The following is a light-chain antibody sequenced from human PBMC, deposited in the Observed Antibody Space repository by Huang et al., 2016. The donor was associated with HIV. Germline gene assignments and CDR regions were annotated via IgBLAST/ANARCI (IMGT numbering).Light chain of an antibody. CDR1: QMLLDSLNTKNY. V-gene: IGKV4-1*01. Sequence: DIVMTQSLDSLAVSLGERATINCKSSQMLLDSLNTKNYLAWYQQKPGRPPKLLIYWATTLESGVPDRFSGSGSGTDFTLTISSLQAEDVAVYVCQQYYSFPHTFGQGTKVEIK. J-gene: IGKJ2*01. CDR3: QQYYSFPHT. CDR2: WAT.